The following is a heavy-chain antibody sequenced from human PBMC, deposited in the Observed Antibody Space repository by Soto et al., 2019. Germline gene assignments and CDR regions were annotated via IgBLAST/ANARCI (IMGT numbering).Heavy chain of an antibody. Sequence: RGESLKISCKGSGYNFANYWIGWVRQMPGKGLEWMGMIFPGDSDTKNSPSLQGQITMSVDKSDSSAYLQWRSLKASDTAMYYCAAPYPTGPAAFDIWGQGKMVTVSS. J-gene: IGHJ3*02. CDR3: AAPYPTGPAAFDI. D-gene: IGHD1-1*01. CDR2: IFPGDSDT. CDR1: GYNFANYW. V-gene: IGHV5-51*01.